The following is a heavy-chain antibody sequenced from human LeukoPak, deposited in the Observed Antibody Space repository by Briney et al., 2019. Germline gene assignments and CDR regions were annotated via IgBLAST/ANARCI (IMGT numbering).Heavy chain of an antibody. J-gene: IGHJ4*02. CDR3: ARNGDVAAMFWYFDY. CDR1: GFTFSSYA. Sequence: GRSLRLSCAAPGFTFSSYAMHWVRQAPGKGLEWVAVISYDGSNKYYADSVKGRFTISRDNSKNTLYLQMNSLRAEDTAVYYCARNGDVAAMFWYFDYWGQGTLVTVSS. CDR2: ISYDGSNK. V-gene: IGHV3-30*04. D-gene: IGHD2-15*01.